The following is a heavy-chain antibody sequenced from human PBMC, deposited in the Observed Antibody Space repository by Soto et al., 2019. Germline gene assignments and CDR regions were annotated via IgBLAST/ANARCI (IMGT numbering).Heavy chain of an antibody. J-gene: IGHJ4*02. V-gene: IGHV4-39*01. CDR3: ARHVRRYYFDY. Sequence: PSETLSLTCTVSGGSISSSSYYWGWIRQPPGKGLEWIGSIYYSGSTYYNPSLKSRVTISVDTSKNQFSLKLSSVTAADTAVHYCARHVRRYYFDYWGQGTLVTVSS. CDR1: GGSISSSSYY. CDR2: IYYSGST.